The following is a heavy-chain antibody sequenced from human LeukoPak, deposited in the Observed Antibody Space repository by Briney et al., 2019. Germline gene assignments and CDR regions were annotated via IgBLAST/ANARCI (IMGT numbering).Heavy chain of an antibody. CDR1: GGSISSNY. J-gene: IGHJ4*02. D-gene: IGHD3-22*01. Sequence: PSETLSLTCTLSGGSISSNYWTWIRQPPGKGLEWVGYIYNSGSTNYNPSLKSRVTISVDTSKNQFSLKLSSVTAADTAVYYCAQIRSSPYYHSSNSFDYWGQGTLVTVSS. CDR3: AQIRSSPYYHSSNSFDY. V-gene: IGHV4-59*08. CDR2: IYNSGST.